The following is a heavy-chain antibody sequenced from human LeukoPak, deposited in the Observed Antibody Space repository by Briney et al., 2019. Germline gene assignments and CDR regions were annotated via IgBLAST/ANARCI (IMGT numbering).Heavy chain of an antibody. Sequence: GGSLRLSCAASGFIFSSYWMSWVRQAPGKGLEWVANIKQDGSEKYYVDSVKGRFTISRDNAKNSLYLQMNSLRAEDTAVYYCAKGATYCSSTGCPDAFDIWGQGTMVTVSS. CDR2: IKQDGSEK. V-gene: IGHV3-7*01. CDR3: AKGATYCSSTGCPDAFDI. J-gene: IGHJ3*02. CDR1: GFIFSSYW. D-gene: IGHD2-2*01.